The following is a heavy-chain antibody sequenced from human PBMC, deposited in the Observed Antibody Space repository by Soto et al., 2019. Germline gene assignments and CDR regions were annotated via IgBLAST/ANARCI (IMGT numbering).Heavy chain of an antibody. CDR3: ARGTHTIAAAGPYFDY. D-gene: IGHD6-13*01. Sequence: LSLTCTVSGGSISSGGYYWSWIRQHPGKGLEWIGYIYYSGSTYYNPPLKSRVTISVDTSKNQFSLKLSSVTAADTAVYYCARGTHTIAAAGPYFDYWGQGTMGTVSS. CDR2: IYYSGST. CDR1: GGSISSGGYY. V-gene: IGHV4-31*03. J-gene: IGHJ4*02.